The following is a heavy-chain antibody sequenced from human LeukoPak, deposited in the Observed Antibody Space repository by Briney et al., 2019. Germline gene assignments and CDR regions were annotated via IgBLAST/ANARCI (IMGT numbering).Heavy chain of an antibody. J-gene: IGHJ4*02. Sequence: SETLSLTCTVSGGSISSHYWSWIRQPPGKGLEWIGYIYYSGSTNYNPSLKSRVTISVDTSKNQFSLKLSSVTAADTAVYYCARTNYDFWSGYPSFDYGGQGTLVTVSS. CDR1: GGSISSHY. CDR3: ARTNYDFWSGYPSFDY. D-gene: IGHD3-3*01. CDR2: IYYSGST. V-gene: IGHV4-59*11.